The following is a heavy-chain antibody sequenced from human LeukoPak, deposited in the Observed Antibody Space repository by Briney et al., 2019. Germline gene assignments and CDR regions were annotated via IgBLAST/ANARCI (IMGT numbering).Heavy chain of an antibody. D-gene: IGHD2-21*02. CDR2: INGDGSWT. J-gene: IGHJ4*02. CDR1: GFTLSSYW. CDR3: ARSAYCGANCHYYFDY. Sequence: GGSLRLSCAASGFTLSSYWMHWVRQVPGEGLVWVSRINGDGSWTTYADSVKGRFTVSRDNSKNTMYLQMNSLRAEDTAVYYCARSAYCGANCHYYFDYWGQGALVIVSS. V-gene: IGHV3-74*01.